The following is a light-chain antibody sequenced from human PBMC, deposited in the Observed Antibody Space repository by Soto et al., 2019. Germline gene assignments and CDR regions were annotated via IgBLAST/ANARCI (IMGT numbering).Light chain of an antibody. CDR1: QSVSRN. J-gene: IGKJ2*01. CDR2: GAS. V-gene: IGKV3-15*01. Sequence: EVVLTQSPATLSVSPGDRATLSCRASQSVSRNLAWYQQKPGQAPRLLIYGASTRATGVPDRFSGSGSATEFTLSISSLQSEGVAVYYCQQYGDWPPETFGQGTKLEI. CDR3: QQYGDWPPET.